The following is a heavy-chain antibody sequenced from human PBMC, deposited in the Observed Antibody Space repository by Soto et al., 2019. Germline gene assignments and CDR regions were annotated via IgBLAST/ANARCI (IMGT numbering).Heavy chain of an antibody. CDR1: GFTFSSYA. V-gene: IGHV3-23*01. D-gene: IGHD2-15*01. CDR3: AKGVFFVVVVAAHGNAFDI. J-gene: IGHJ3*02. CDR2: ISGSGGST. Sequence: GGSLRLSCAASGFTFSSYAMSCVRQAPGKGLEWVSAISGSGGSTYYADSVKGRFTISRDNSKNTLYLQMNSLRAEDTAVYYCAKGVFFVVVVAAHGNAFDIWGQGTMVTVSS.